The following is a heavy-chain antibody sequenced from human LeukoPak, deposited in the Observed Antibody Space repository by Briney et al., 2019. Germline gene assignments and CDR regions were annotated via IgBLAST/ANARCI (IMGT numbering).Heavy chain of an antibody. CDR1: GYTFTSYG. V-gene: IGHV1-18*01. Sequence: GASVKVSCKASGYTFTSYGISWVRQAPGQGLEWMGWISAYNGNTNYAQKLQGRVTMTTDTSTSTGYMELRSLRSDDTAVYYCARDPFWSGLYYYYYGMDVWGQGTTVTVSS. CDR3: ARDPFWSGLYYYYYGMDV. CDR2: ISAYNGNT. D-gene: IGHD3-3*01. J-gene: IGHJ6*02.